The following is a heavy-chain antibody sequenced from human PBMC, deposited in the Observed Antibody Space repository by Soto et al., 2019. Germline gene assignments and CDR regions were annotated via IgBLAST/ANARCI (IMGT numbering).Heavy chain of an antibody. V-gene: IGHV4-39*01. J-gene: IGHJ4*02. CDR2: IGPGGNS. D-gene: IGHD3-16*01. CDR1: GEYIGSSAYL. CDR3: ARHLGPTGVMD. Sequence: QLQLQESGPGLVRPSETLSLTCAVSGEYIGSSAYLWGWTRQSPGKGLEWIASIGPGGNSNYNPSLKSRVTITSYTSTNHFSLTVTTVTAADTDIYYCARHLGPTGVMDWGKGLLVTVSS.